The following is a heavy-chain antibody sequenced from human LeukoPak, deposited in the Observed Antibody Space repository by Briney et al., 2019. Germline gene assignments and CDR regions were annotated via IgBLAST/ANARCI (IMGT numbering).Heavy chain of an antibody. CDR3: ARTGGYSYGSPFDY. D-gene: IGHD5-18*01. Sequence: GASVKVSCKASGYTFTSYDINWVRQATGQGLEWMGWMNPNSGNTGYAQKFQGRVTMTRNTSISTAYMELSSLRSEDTAVYYCARTGGYSYGSPFDYWGQGTLVSVSS. CDR1: GYTFTSYD. CDR2: MNPNSGNT. V-gene: IGHV1-8*01. J-gene: IGHJ4*02.